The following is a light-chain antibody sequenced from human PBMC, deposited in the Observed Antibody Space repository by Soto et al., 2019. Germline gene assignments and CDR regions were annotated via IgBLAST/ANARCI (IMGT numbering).Light chain of an antibody. J-gene: IGKJ3*01. Sequence: DIQMTQSPSSLSASVGDRVTITCRASQDIRYFLAWYQQKPGKVPELLIYAVSALQSVVPSRFSGSGSGTDFALTISSLQPEDVATYYCQNYNSAPFTFGPGTKVDVK. V-gene: IGKV1-27*01. CDR3: QNYNSAPFT. CDR1: QDIRYF. CDR2: AVS.